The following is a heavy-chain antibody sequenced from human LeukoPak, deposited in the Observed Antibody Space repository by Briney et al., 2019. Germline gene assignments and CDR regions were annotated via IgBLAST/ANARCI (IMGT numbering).Heavy chain of an antibody. V-gene: IGHV4-39*07. CDR2: IYYSGNT. J-gene: IGHJ5*02. CDR3: ASGPRMNWFDP. D-gene: IGHD2-8*01. Sequence: TSETLSLTCTVSGGSISSSSYYWGWIRQPPGKGLEWIGSIYYSGNTYYNPSLKSRVTISVDTSKNQFSLKLSSVTAADTAVYYCASGPRMNWFDPWGQGTLVTVSS. CDR1: GGSISSSSYY.